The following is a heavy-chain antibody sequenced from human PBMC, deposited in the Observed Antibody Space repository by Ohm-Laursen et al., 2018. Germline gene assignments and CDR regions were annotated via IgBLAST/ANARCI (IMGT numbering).Heavy chain of an antibody. CDR3: ARDGSGWYSH. D-gene: IGHD6-19*01. CDR2: IYSSGNT. CDR1: GESISGYY. V-gene: IGHV4-4*07. J-gene: IGHJ4*02. Sequence: SETLSLTCTVSGESISGYYWNWIRLPAGKGLEWIGRIYSSGNTIYNPSLKSRVPMSVDTSKNHFSLKLNSMTAADTAVYYCARDGSGWYSHWGQGTLVTVSS.